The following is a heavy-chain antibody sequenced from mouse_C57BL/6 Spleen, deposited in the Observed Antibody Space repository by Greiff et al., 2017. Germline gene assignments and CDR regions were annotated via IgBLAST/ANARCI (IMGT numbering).Heavy chain of an antibody. CDR2: IHPNSGST. CDR3: ARTYYDYDEDLYFDV. Sequence: QVQLQQPGAELVKPGASVKLSCKASGYTFTSYWMHWVKQRPGQGLEWIGMIHPNSGSTNYNETFKSKATLTVDKSSSKAYMQLSSLTSEDSAVYYCARTYYDYDEDLYFDVWGTGTTGTVSS. J-gene: IGHJ1*03. V-gene: IGHV1-64*01. CDR1: GYTFTSYW. D-gene: IGHD2-4*01.